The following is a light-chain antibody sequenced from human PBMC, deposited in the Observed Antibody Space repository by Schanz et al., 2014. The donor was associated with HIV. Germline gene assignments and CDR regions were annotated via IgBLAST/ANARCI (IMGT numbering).Light chain of an antibody. V-gene: IGLV2-8*01. CDR1: SLSLFPHAF. J-gene: IGLJ1*01. CDR3: CSYAGRYTFYV. Sequence: QSVLTQPPSSSFSPFPSFPLPFPFPSLSLFPHAFVSFPQPSPFPSPPLMIYDVTKRPSGVPARFSGSKSGNTASLTVSGLQADDEADYYCCSYAGRYTFYVFGTGTKLTVL. CDR2: DVT.